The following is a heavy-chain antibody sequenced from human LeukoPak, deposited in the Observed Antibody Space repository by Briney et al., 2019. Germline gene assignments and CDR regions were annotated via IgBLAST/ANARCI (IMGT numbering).Heavy chain of an antibody. J-gene: IGHJ4*02. Sequence: GGSLRLSCAASGFPFSDDWMSWVRQAPGKGLEWVGRIKKKGDGGTTDYAAPVKGRFTISRDDSKNMLYLEMNNLKIEDTAIYYCTTVTMVRDYDYWGQGTLVTVSS. CDR2: IKKKGDGGTT. CDR1: GFPFSDDW. CDR3: TTVTMVRDYDY. D-gene: IGHD3-10*01. V-gene: IGHV3-15*01.